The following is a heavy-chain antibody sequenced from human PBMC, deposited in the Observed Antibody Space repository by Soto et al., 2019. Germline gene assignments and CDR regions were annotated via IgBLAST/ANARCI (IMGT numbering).Heavy chain of an antibody. CDR3: ANRDTAMVTRYYYGMDV. V-gene: IGHV3-30*18. Sequence: GGSLRLSCAASGFTFSSYGMHWVRQAPGKGLEWVAVISYDGSNKYYADSVKGRFTISRDNSKNTLYLQMNSLRAEDTAVYYCANRDTAMVTRYYYGMDVWGQGTSVTVS. D-gene: IGHD5-18*01. CDR2: ISYDGSNK. CDR1: GFTFSSYG. J-gene: IGHJ6*02.